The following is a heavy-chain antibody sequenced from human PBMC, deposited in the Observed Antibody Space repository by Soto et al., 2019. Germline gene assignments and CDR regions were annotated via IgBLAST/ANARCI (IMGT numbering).Heavy chain of an antibody. CDR1: GGTFSSYA. V-gene: IGHV1-69*13. CDR3: ARAEADTAMDTGRTYYYGMDV. Sequence: SVKVSCKASGGTFSSYAISWVRQAPGQGLEWMGGIIPIFGTANYAQKFQGRVTITADESTSTAYMELSSLRSEDTAVYYCARAEADTAMDTGRTYYYGMDVWGQGTTVNVSS. D-gene: IGHD5-18*01. CDR2: IIPIFGTA. J-gene: IGHJ6*02.